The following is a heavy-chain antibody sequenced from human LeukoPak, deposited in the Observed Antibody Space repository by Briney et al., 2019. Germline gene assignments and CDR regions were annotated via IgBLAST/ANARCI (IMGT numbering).Heavy chain of an antibody. CDR2: INPNSGGT. CDR3: ARDLVAGGATTRDY. Sequence: ASVKVSCTASGHTFTGYYMHWVRQAPGQGLGWLGWINPNSGGTYYAQKFQGRATMTRNTSISTAYMELSRLRSDDTAMYYCARDLVAGGATTRDYWGQGTLVTVSS. J-gene: IGHJ4*02. D-gene: IGHD1-26*01. V-gene: IGHV1-2*02. CDR1: GHTFTGYY.